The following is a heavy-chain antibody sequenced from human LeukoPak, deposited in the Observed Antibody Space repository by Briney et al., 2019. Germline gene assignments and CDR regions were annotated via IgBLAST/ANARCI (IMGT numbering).Heavy chain of an antibody. CDR1: GGSVSSGSYY. V-gene: IGHV4-61*01. Sequence: TPSETLSLTCTVSGGSVSSGSYYWSWIRQPPGKGLEWIGYIYYSGSTKYNPSLKSRVTISVDASKTQFSLKLNSVTAADTAVYYCARGSRELYYFDYWGQGTLVTVSS. D-gene: IGHD1-7*01. CDR3: ARGSRELYYFDY. J-gene: IGHJ4*02. CDR2: IYYSGST.